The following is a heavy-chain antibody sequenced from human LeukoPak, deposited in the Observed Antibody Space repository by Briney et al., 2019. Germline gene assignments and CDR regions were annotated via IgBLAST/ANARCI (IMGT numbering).Heavy chain of an antibody. CDR2: IWYDGSDK. J-gene: IGHJ4*02. Sequence: GGSLRLSCAASGFTFSNYGMHWVRQAPGKGLEWVAVIWYDGSDKYFEDSVKGRFTISRDNSRNTLYLQMNSLRAEDTAVYFCARDQGTMVRGVIIFGPYFDFWGQGSLVTVSS. D-gene: IGHD3-10*01. CDR3: ARDQGTMVRGVIIFGPYFDF. CDR1: GFTFSNYG. V-gene: IGHV3-33*01.